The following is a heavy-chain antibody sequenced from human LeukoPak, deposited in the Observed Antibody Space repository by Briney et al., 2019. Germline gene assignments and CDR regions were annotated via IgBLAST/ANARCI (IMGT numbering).Heavy chain of an antibody. J-gene: IGHJ4*02. CDR2: IIPILDIA. Sequence: ASVKVSCKASGGTFGSYAISWVRQAPGQGLEWLGRIIPILDIANYAQKFQGRVTITADKSTSTAYMELSSPRSEDTAVYYCARRRSCTSCYVTFDYWGQGTLVTVSS. V-gene: IGHV1-69*04. CDR3: ARRRSCTSCYVTFDY. CDR1: GGTFGSYA. D-gene: IGHD2-2*01.